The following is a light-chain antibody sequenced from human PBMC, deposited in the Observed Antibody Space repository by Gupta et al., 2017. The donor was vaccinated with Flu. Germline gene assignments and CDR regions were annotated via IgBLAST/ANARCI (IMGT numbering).Light chain of an antibody. CDR1: TGAVTSDHY. CDR3: SLYFRGDRPV. Sequence: QAVVTQEPSLTVSPGGTVTLTCGSSTGAVTSDHYPYWFQQRPGQAPKTLIDDTSDRHSWTPARFAASLLGGNAVLNLSGAQADDDAYYYCSLYFRGDRPVFGGGTKLTVL. CDR2: DTS. J-gene: IGLJ3*02. V-gene: IGLV7-46*01.